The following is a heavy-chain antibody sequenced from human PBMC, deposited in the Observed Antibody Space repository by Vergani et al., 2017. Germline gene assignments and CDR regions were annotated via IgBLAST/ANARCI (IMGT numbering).Heavy chain of an antibody. CDR3: ARVAYCSSTSCYSRDAFDI. J-gene: IGHJ3*02. D-gene: IGHD2-2*02. CDR2: FDPEDGET. CDR1: GYTLTELS. V-gene: IGHV1-24*01. Sequence: QVQLVQSGAEVKKPGASVKVSWKVSGYTLTELSMHWVRQAPGKGLEWMGGFDPEDGETIYAQKFQGRVTMTEDTSTDTAYMELSSLRSEDTAVYYCARVAYCSSTSCYSRDAFDIWGQGTMVTVSS.